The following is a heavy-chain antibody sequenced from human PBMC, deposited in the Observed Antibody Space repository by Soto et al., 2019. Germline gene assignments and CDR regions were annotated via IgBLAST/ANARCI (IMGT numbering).Heavy chain of an antibody. V-gene: IGHV4-61*01. CDR2: IFFTGSA. CDR3: ARDGNGMHV. Sequence: SETLSLTCTVYGGSVSTGSYDWSWIRQPPGKGLEWIGKIFFTGSAHYNPSLRNRVTMSVDTSKDQFSLTLTSVTAADTAVYYCARDGNGMHVCGQTTTLTVSS. CDR1: GGSVSTGSYD. D-gene: IGHD1-26*01. J-gene: IGHJ6*02.